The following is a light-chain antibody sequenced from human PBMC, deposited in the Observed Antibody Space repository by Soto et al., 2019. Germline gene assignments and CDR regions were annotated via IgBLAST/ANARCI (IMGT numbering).Light chain of an antibody. J-gene: IGLJ2*01. CDR2: SNT. CDR1: GSNIGSHA. Sequence: QSVLTQPPSASGTPGQRVTSSCSGSGSNIGSHAVNWYQQLPGTAPKLLIYSNTQRPSGVPDRFSGSKSGTSASLAISGLQSEDDAYYFCAAWDDSLNGLLFGGGTKLTVL. V-gene: IGLV1-44*01. CDR3: AAWDDSLNGLL.